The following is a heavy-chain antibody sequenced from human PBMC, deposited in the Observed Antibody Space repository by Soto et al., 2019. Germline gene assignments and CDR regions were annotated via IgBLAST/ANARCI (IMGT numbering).Heavy chain of an antibody. CDR3: ARDLRERGYSYGSFDY. CDR2: ISAYNGNT. V-gene: IGHV1-18*04. Sequence: GASVKVSYKASGYTFTSYGISWVRQAPGQGLEWMGWISAYNGNTNYAQKLQGRVTMTTDTSTSTAYMELRSLRSDDTAVYYCARDLRERGYSYGSFDYWGQGTLVTVS. CDR1: GYTFTSYG. J-gene: IGHJ4*02. D-gene: IGHD5-18*01.